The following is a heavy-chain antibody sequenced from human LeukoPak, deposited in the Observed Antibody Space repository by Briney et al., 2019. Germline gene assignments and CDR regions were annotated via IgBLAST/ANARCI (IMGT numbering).Heavy chain of an antibody. Sequence: SETLSLTCTVSGGSISSGGYYWSWIRQPPGKGLEWIGYIYHSGSTYYNPSLKSRVTISVDRSKNQFSLKLSSVTAADTAVYYCARASIWSGYNPNYYYYYMDVWGKGTTVTVSS. CDR1: GGSISSGGYY. V-gene: IGHV4-30-2*01. CDR3: ARASIWSGYNPNYYYYYMDV. CDR2: IYHSGST. J-gene: IGHJ6*03. D-gene: IGHD3-3*01.